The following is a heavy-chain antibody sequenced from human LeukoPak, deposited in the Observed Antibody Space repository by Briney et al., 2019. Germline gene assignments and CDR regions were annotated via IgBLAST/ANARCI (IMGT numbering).Heavy chain of an antibody. J-gene: IGHJ4*02. CDR3: ARDESGYSYGMGDY. D-gene: IGHD5-18*01. Sequence: GGSLRLSCAASGFTFDAYAMHWVRQAPGKGLEWVSHINWNSGSIDYADSVKGRFTISRDNAKNSLYLQMNSLRAEDTAVYYCARDESGYSYGMGDYWGQGTLVTVSS. CDR2: INWNSGSI. CDR1: GFTFDAYA. V-gene: IGHV3-9*01.